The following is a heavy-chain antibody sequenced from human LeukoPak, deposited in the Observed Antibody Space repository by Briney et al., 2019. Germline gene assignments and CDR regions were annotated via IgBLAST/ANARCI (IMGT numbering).Heavy chain of an antibody. Sequence: GESLKISCKGSGYSFTSYWIGWVRQMPGKGLEWMGIIYPGDSDTRCSPSFQGQVTISADKSISTAYLQWSSLKASDTAMYYCARPQYCSGGSCYEFDYWGQGTLVTVSS. CDR1: GYSFTSYW. V-gene: IGHV5-51*01. D-gene: IGHD2-15*01. CDR3: ARPQYCSGGSCYEFDY. CDR2: IYPGDSDT. J-gene: IGHJ4*02.